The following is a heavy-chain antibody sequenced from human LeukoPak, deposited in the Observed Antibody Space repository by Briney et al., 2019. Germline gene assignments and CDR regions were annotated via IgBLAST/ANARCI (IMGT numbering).Heavy chain of an antibody. V-gene: IGHV1-18*01. Sequence: ASVKVSCKASGYTFTSYGISWVRQAPGQGLEWMGWISAYNGNTNYAQKLQGRVTMITDTSTSTAYMELRSLRSDDTAVYYGARDLGYYYDSSGYFAYWGQGTLVTVSS. CDR1: GYTFTSYG. J-gene: IGHJ4*02. CDR2: ISAYNGNT. D-gene: IGHD3-22*01. CDR3: ARDLGYYYDSSGYFAY.